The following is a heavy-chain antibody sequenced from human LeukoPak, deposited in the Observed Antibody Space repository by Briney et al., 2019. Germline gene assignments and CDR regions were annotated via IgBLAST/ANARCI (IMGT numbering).Heavy chain of an antibody. CDR2: SRNQAHSYTT. CDR1: GFSFIDHY. D-gene: IGHD3-22*01. V-gene: IGHV3-72*01. J-gene: IGHJ3*01. Sequence: PGGSLRLSCGVSGFSFIDHYMDWVRQSPGKGLEWVGRSRNQAHSYTTEYAPSVKDRFIISRDTSRNSLYLQMNSLKTEDTAVYYCTRYYYDGSGYNEAFDVWGQGTMVSVSP. CDR3: TRYYYDGSGYNEAFDV.